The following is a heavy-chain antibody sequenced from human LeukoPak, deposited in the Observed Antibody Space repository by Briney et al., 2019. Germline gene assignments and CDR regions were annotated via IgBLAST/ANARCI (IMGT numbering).Heavy chain of an antibody. CDR3: ARLPYYDSSDYGLDS. V-gene: IGHV5-51*07. CDR2: IYPSDSDT. D-gene: IGHD3-22*01. J-gene: IGHJ4*02. Sequence: GESLKISCMGSGYKFTSYWIAWVHQMPGKGLEWMGIIYPSDSDTTYSPSFQGQVTMSADKSIRTAYLHWSSLKASDTAMYYCARLPYYDSSDYGLDSWGQGTLVTVAS. CDR1: GYKFTSYW.